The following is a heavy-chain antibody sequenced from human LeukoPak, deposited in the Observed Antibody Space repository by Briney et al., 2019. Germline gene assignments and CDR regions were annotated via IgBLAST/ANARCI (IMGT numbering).Heavy chain of an antibody. CDR3: AREGDRSVYHDY. Sequence: PSETLSLTCAVYRGDLSGYYWSWIRQPPGKGLEWIGEIHHSGSTNYNPSLKSRVTISVDTSKNQFSLKLSSVTAADTAVYYCAREGDRSVYHDYWGQGTLVTVSP. D-gene: IGHD3-22*01. V-gene: IGHV4-34*01. J-gene: IGHJ4*02. CDR2: IHHSGST. CDR1: RGDLSGYY.